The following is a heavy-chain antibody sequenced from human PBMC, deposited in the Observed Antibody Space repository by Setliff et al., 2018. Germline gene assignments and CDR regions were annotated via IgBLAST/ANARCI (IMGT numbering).Heavy chain of an antibody. J-gene: IGHJ4*02. V-gene: IGHV4-39*07. D-gene: IGHD3-16*01. CDR3: ARVRVVQGYYEFDY. Sequence: ASETLSLTCTVSGDSISSSTYHWGWIRQSPGKGLEWIGNIYYNGNTNKNPSLKSRVTISVDTSRDQFSLRLSSVTAADTAMYYCARVRVVQGYYEFDYWGQGTLVT. CDR2: IYYNGNT. CDR1: GDSISSSTYH.